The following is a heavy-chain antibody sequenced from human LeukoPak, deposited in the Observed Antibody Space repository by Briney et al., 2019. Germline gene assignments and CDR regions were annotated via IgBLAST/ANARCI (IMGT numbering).Heavy chain of an antibody. CDR1: DGSFSNYY. CDR2: INDSGTI. Sequence: SETLSLTCAVYDGSFSNYYWSWIRQSPGKGLEWIGEINDSGTINYNPSLMSRVTVSVDKSKNQFSLKLSSATAADTAVYYCARRWNYGRNYYIDVWGKGAMVSVSS. V-gene: IGHV4-34*01. D-gene: IGHD1-7*01. J-gene: IGHJ6*03. CDR3: ARRWNYGRNYYIDV.